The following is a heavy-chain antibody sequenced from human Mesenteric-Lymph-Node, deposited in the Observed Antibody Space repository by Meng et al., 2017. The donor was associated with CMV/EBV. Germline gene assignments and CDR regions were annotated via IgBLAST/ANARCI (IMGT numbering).Heavy chain of an antibody. Sequence: GGSLRLSCAASGVTVSSNYMSWVRQAPGKGLEWVSVIYSDDRTYYTDSVKGRFTISRDNSKSLLFLQMNSLTAEDTAVYYCARDRGYSYGMDVWGQGTTVTVSS. V-gene: IGHV3-53*01. CDR3: ARDRGYSYGMDV. J-gene: IGHJ6*02. CDR2: IYSDDRT. D-gene: IGHD4-23*01. CDR1: GVTVSSNY.